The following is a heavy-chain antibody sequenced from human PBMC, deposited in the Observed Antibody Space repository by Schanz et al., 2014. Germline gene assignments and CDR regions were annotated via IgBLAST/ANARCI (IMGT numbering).Heavy chain of an antibody. V-gene: IGHV3-NL1*01. J-gene: IGHJ3*02. CDR3: AKCIGWYGRCAFDI. CDR1: GFTFSSYG. Sequence: QVQVVESGGGVVQPGRSLRLSCAASGFTFSSYGMHWVRQAPGKGLEWVAVIYSGGSTFYTDSVKGRFTISRDNSKNTLYLQMNSLIAEDTAVYYCAKCIGWYGRCAFDIWGQGTMVTVSS. CDR2: IYSGGST. D-gene: IGHD6-19*01.